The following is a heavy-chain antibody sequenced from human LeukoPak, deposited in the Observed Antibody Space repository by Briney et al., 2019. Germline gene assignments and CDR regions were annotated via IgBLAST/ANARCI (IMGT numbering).Heavy chain of an antibody. D-gene: IGHD5-24*01. CDR3: ARVRDGYNYWDFDY. V-gene: IGHV4-59*01. CDR2: IYYSGST. J-gene: IGHJ4*02. CDR1: GGSISSYY. Sequence: SETLSLTCTVSGGSISSYYWSWIRQPPGKGLEWIGYIYYSGSTNHNPSLKSRVTISVDTSKNQFSLKLSSVTAADTAVYYCARVRDGYNYWDFDYWGQGTLVTVSS.